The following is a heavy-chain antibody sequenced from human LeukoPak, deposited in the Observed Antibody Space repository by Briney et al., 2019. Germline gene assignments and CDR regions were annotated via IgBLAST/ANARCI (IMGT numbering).Heavy chain of an antibody. J-gene: IGHJ4*02. CDR2: ISSSSSYI. CDR1: GFTFSSYS. V-gene: IGHV3-21*01. Sequence: GGSLRLSCAASGFTFSSYSMNWVRQAPGKGLGWVSSISSSSSYIYYADSVKGRFTISRDNAKNSLYLQMNSLRAEDTAVYYCASLTTVTIFDYWGQGTLVTVSS. CDR3: ASLTTVTIFDY. D-gene: IGHD4-17*01.